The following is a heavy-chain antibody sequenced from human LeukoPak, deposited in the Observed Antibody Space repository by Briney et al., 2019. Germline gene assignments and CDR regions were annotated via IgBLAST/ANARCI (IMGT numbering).Heavy chain of an antibody. D-gene: IGHD4-23*01. CDR2: IWYDGSNK. Sequence: GGSLRLSCAASGFTFSTYWMHWVRQAPGKGLEWVALIWYDGSNKYYADSVKGRFTISRDNSKNTLCLQMNSLRAEDTAVYYCARYVGGGNSGGFDYWGQGTLVIVSS. CDR1: GFTFSTYW. V-gene: IGHV3-33*08. J-gene: IGHJ4*02. CDR3: ARYVGGGNSGGFDY.